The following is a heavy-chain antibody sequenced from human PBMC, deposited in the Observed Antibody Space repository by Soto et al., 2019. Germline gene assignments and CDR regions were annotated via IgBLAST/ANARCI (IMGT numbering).Heavy chain of an antibody. Sequence: PSETLSLTCAVSCGSFTSNNWWTWVRQPPGQGLEWIGEIYRTGSTNYNPSLKSRVTISLDESENQFSLKVTSLTAADTAVYYCASRDPGTSVDYWGQGTLVTVSS. V-gene: IGHV4-4*02. D-gene: IGHD1-7*01. CDR3: ASRDPGTSVDY. J-gene: IGHJ4*02. CDR2: IYRTGST. CDR1: CGSFTSNNW.